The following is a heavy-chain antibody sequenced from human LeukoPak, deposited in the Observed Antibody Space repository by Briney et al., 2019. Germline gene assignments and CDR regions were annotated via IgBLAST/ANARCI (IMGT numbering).Heavy chain of an antibody. CDR1: GYTFTTHW. J-gene: IGHJ4*02. CDR3: ASGYGSGSYFSPFDY. D-gene: IGHD3-10*01. CDR2: IYPGDSDT. V-gene: IGHV5-51*01. Sequence: GESLKISCKGSGYTFTTHWIGWVRQMPGKGLEWMGIIYPGDSDTRYSPSFQGQVTISADKSISTAYLQWSSLKASDTAMYYCASGYGSGSYFSPFDYWGQGTLVTVSS.